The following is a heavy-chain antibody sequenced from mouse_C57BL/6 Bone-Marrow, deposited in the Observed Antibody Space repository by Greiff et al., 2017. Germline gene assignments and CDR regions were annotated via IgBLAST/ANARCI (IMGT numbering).Heavy chain of an antibody. Sequence: VQLQQSGPELVKPGASVKLSCNASGYTFTNYDINWVKQTPGQGLEWIGWIYPRSGSTTSNEKFKGKATLTVDTSSSTAYMELHSLTSKDSAVDFCARVGNLVRDAMDYWGQGTSVTVSS. CDR2: IYPRSGST. V-gene: IGHV1-85*01. CDR3: ARVGNLVRDAMDY. CDR1: GYTFTNYD. D-gene: IGHD2-5*01. J-gene: IGHJ4*01.